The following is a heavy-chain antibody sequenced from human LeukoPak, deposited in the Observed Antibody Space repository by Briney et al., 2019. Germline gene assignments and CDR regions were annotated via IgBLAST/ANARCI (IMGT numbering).Heavy chain of an antibody. D-gene: IGHD1-26*01. CDR2: IYYSGST. CDR1: GGSISSYY. CDR3: ARDRGSGSYYAFYY. Sequence: SETLSLTCTVSGGSISSYYWSWIRQPPGKGLEWIGYIYYSGSTNYNPSLKSRVTISVDTSKNQFSLKLSSVTAADTAVYYCARDRGSGSYYAFYYWGQGTLVTVSS. V-gene: IGHV4-59*01. J-gene: IGHJ4*02.